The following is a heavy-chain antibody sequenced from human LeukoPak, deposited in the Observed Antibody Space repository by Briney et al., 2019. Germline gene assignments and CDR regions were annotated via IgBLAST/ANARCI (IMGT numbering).Heavy chain of an antibody. CDR3: ARVDEYERQPDI. Sequence: GGSLRLSCAASGFTFSSYGMHWVRQAPGKGLEWVAVIWYDGSNKYYADSVKGRFTISRDNSKNTLYLQMNSLRAEDTAVYYCARVDEYERQPDIWGQGTMVPVSS. D-gene: IGHD6-6*01. V-gene: IGHV3-33*01. CDR1: GFTFSSYG. CDR2: IWYDGSNK. J-gene: IGHJ3*02.